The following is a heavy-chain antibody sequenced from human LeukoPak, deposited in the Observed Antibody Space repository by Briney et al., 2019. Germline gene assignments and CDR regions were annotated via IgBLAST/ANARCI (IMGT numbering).Heavy chain of an antibody. CDR2: ISAYNGNT. J-gene: IGHJ4*02. CDR3: ARIRFLECLLSH. Sequence: ASVKVSCKASGYTFTSYGISWVRQAPGQGLEWMGWISAYNGNTNYAQKLQCRVTMTTDTSTGTAYMELRSLRSDGTAVFYGARIRFLECLLSHWGQGTLVTVSS. D-gene: IGHD3-3*01. CDR1: GYTFTSYG. V-gene: IGHV1-18*01.